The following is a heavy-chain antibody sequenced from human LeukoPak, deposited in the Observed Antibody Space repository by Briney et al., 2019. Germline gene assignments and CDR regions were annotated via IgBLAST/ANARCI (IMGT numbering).Heavy chain of an antibody. V-gene: IGHV3-20*04. D-gene: IGHD3-10*01. Sequence: GGSLRLSCAASGFTFDDYGMSWVRQAPGKGLEWVSGINWNGGSTGYADSVKGRFTISRDNAKNSLYLQMNGLRAEDTALYYCAREGAYYYGSGSYFDYWGQGTLVTVSS. CDR1: GFTFDDYG. CDR3: AREGAYYYGSGSYFDY. J-gene: IGHJ4*02. CDR2: INWNGGST.